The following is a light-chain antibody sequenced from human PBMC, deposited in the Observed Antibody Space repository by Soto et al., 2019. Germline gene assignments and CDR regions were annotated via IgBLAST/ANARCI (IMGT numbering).Light chain of an antibody. CDR2: DAS. CDR3: QQYNNWPPALT. V-gene: IGKV3-20*01. CDR1: QSVSSSY. Sequence: EIVLTQSPGTLSLSPGERATLSCRASQSVSSSYLAWYQQKPGQAPRLLIFDASTRATGIPERFTGSGSGTDFTLTISRLEPEDFAVYYCQQYNNWPPALTFGGGTKVDIK. J-gene: IGKJ4*01.